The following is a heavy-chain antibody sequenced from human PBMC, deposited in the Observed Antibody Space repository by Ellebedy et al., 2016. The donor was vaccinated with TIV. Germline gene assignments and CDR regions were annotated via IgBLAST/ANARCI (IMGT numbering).Heavy chain of an antibody. J-gene: IGHJ6*02. Sequence: SETLSLTCTVSGGSISSSSYYWGWIRQPPGKGLEWIGSIYYSGSTNYNPSLKSRLTISVDTSKNQFSLKPRSVTAADTAVYYCARGRGESARYYYYYGMDVWGQGTTVTVSS. CDR1: GGSISSSSYY. D-gene: IGHD3-16*01. CDR2: IYYSGST. CDR3: ARGRGESARYYYYYGMDV. V-gene: IGHV4-39*07.